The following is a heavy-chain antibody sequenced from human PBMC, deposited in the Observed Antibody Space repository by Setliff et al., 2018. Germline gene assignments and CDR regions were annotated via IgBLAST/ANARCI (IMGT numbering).Heavy chain of an antibody. CDR3: ARDLLYSGSYFGYYYGMDV. V-gene: IGHV1-2*04. CDR1: GYTFTGYY. J-gene: IGHJ6*02. CDR2: INPNSGGT. Sequence: ASVKVSCKASGYTFTGYYMHWVRQAPGQGLEWMGWINPNSGGTNYAQKFQGWVTMTRDTSISTAYMELSRLRSDDTAVYYCARDLLYSGSYFGYYYGMDVWGQGTTVTV. D-gene: IGHD1-26*01.